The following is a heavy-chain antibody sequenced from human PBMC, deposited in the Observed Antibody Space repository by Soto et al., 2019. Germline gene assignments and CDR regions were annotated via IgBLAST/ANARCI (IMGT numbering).Heavy chain of an antibody. D-gene: IGHD2-2*01. V-gene: IGHV5-10-1*01. Sequence: GESLKISCQGSGYTFANYWINWVRQVPGKGLEWMGRIDPSDSYSSFSPSFQGHVNISVDKSINTAYLKWNSLKASDTAVYYCARSRRVDFYYATDFWGQGTMVTVSS. CDR3: ARSRRVDFYYATDF. CDR2: IDPSDSYS. CDR1: GYTFANYW. J-gene: IGHJ6*02.